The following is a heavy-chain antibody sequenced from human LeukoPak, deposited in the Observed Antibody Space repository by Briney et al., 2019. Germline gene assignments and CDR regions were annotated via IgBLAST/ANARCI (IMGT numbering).Heavy chain of an antibody. J-gene: IGHJ4*02. Sequence: GGSLRLSCAASGFTFGPYTMNWVRQAPGKGLEWVSYISSSSDTIYYADSVKGRFTISRDNAKNSLYLQMNSLRAEDTALYYCAKDVGLRGYFDYWGQGTLVTVSS. CDR1: GFTFGPYT. D-gene: IGHD4-17*01. CDR2: ISSSSDTI. V-gene: IGHV3-48*04. CDR3: AKDVGLRGYFDY.